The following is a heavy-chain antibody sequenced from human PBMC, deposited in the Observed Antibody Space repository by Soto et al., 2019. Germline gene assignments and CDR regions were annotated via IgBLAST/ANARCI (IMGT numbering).Heavy chain of an antibody. CDR1: GFTFDNYA. D-gene: IGHD4-17*01. V-gene: IGHV3-23*01. CDR3: AKDLYGDFDY. Sequence: EVQLLESGGGFVQPGGSLRLSCAASGFTFDNYAMTWVRQAPGKGLEWVSTISGSGTTTYYADSVKGRFTISRDNSKNTLYLQMNSLRADDTAVYFCAKDLYGDFDYWGQGALVTVSS. CDR2: ISGSGTTT. J-gene: IGHJ4*02.